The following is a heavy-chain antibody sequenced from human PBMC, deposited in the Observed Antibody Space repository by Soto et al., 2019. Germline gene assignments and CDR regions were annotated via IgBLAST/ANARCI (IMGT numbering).Heavy chain of an antibody. J-gene: IGHJ4*02. D-gene: IGHD3-16*01. CDR2: IYFNGNT. Sequence: KTSETLSLTCTVSAASFSKYYWSWIRQPPGKGLEWIGYIYFNGNTNYNPSLKRRVTISIDTSKKQISLNLTSVTDADTAVYYCASVTFGGVVLAHWGQGTLVTVSS. CDR1: AASFSKYY. V-gene: IGHV4-59*01. CDR3: ASVTFGGVVLAH.